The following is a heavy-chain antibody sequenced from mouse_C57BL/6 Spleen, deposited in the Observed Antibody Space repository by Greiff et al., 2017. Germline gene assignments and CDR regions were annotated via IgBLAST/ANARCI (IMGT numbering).Heavy chain of an antibody. D-gene: IGHD1-1*01. J-gene: IGHJ4*01. CDR1: GYTFTSYW. CDR2: IDPSDSYT. V-gene: IGHV1-69*01. Sequence: VQLQQPGAELVMPGASVKLSCKASGYTFTSYWMHWVKQRPGQGLEWIGEIDPSDSYTNYNQKFKGKSTLTVDKSPSTAYMQLSSLTSEDSAVYYCARAGGYYGAMDYWGQGTSVTVSS. CDR3: ARAGGYYGAMDY.